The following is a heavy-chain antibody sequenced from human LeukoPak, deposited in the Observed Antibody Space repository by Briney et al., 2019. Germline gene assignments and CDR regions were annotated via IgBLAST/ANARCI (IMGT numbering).Heavy chain of an antibody. CDR3: AREDYDSSGYYYDPHYFDY. J-gene: IGHJ4*02. Sequence: GGSLRLSCAASGFTVSSYGMHWVRQAPGKWLEWVAVIWYDGSNKYYADSVKGRFTISRDNSKNTLYLQMNSLRAEDTAVYYCAREDYDSSGYYYDPHYFDYWGQGTLVTVSS. V-gene: IGHV3-33*01. CDR2: IWYDGSNK. CDR1: GFTVSSYG. D-gene: IGHD3-22*01.